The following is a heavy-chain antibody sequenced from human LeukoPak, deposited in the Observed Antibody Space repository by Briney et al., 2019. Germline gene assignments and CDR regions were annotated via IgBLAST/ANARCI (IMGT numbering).Heavy chain of an antibody. J-gene: IGHJ4*02. CDR3: ARDSQYSISSGFFDY. CDR1: GYTFTNYY. Sequence: ASVKVSCKASGYTFTNYYIHWVRQAPGQGLEWMGIVNPSGGSTGSAQKFQGRVTMTRDISTSTVYVELSSLRSEDSAVYYCARDSQYSISSGFFDYWGQGTLVTVSS. V-gene: IGHV1-46*01. D-gene: IGHD6-6*01. CDR2: VNPSGGST.